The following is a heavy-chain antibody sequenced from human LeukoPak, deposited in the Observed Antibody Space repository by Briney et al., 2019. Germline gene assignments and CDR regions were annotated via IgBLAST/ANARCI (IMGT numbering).Heavy chain of an antibody. D-gene: IGHD2-21*01. Sequence: SGTLSLTCTVSGGSITSYYWSWIRQPPGKGLEWVGYIYASGSTNYNPSLKSRVTMSVDTSKNQFSLNLSSVTAADTAVYYCARHSSAVRGWFGPWGQGSLVTVSS. CDR1: GGSITSYY. J-gene: IGHJ5*02. V-gene: IGHV4-4*09. CDR3: ARHSSAVRGWFGP. CDR2: IYASGST.